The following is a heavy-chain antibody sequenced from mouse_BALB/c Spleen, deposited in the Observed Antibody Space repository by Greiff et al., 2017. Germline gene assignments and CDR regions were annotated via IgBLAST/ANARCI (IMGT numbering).Heavy chain of an antibody. J-gene: IGHJ3*01. Sequence: DVKLVESGGGLVQPGGSLKLSCAASGFTFSSYGMSWVRQTPDKRLELVATINSNGGSTYYPDSVKGRFTISRDNAKNTLYLQMSSLKSEDTAMYYCARAGTTVVDAWFAYWGQGTLVTVSA. CDR2: INSNGGST. D-gene: IGHD1-1*01. V-gene: IGHV5-6-3*01. CDR3: ARAGTTVVDAWFAY. CDR1: GFTFSSYG.